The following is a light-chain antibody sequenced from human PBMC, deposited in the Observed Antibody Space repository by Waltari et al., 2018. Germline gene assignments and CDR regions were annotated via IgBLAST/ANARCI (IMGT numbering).Light chain of an antibody. J-gene: IGLJ3*02. CDR1: SSDGGSYNL. CDR3: CSYAGSSTWV. Sequence: QSALTQPASVSGSPRQSITISCTGTSSDGGSYNLVSWYQQHPGKAPELMIYEVSKRPSGVSNRFSGSKSGNTASLTISGLQAEDEADYYCCSYAGSSTWVFGGGTKLTVL. CDR2: EVS. V-gene: IGLV2-23*02.